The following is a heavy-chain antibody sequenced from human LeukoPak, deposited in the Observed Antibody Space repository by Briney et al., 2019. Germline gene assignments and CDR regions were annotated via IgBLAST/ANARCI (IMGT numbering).Heavy chain of an antibody. Sequence: PGGSLRLSCAASGFTFSSYGMSWVRQAPGKGLEWVSAISDRGGSTYYADSVKGRFTISRDNSKNTLILQMNSLRAEDTAVYCCAKGTLEPTIMFLDSWGQGTLVIVSS. J-gene: IGHJ4*02. V-gene: IGHV3-23*01. CDR3: AKGTLEPTIMFLDS. CDR1: GFTFSSYG. CDR2: ISDRGGST. D-gene: IGHD3/OR15-3a*01.